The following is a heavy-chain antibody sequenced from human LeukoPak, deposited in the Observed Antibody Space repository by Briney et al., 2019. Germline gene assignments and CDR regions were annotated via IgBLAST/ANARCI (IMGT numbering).Heavy chain of an antibody. V-gene: IGHV3-21*01. CDR3: ARRSILTGYPIDY. J-gene: IGHJ4*02. D-gene: IGHD3-9*01. Sequence: GGSLRLSCVASGFSFSSYSMYWVRQAPGKGLEWVSSLSGGNSYVDYAESVKGRFTISRDNAKNSLYLQMNSLRAGDTAMYYCARRSILTGYPIDYWGQGTLVTVSS. CDR1: GFSFSSYS. CDR2: LSGGNSYV.